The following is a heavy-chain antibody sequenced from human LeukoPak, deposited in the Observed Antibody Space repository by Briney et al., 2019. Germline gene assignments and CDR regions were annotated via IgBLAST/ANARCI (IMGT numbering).Heavy chain of an antibody. J-gene: IGHJ6*02. D-gene: IGHD3-10*01. V-gene: IGHV1-2*06. CDR1: GYTFTGYY. CDR2: INPNSGGT. Sequence: ASVTVSCKASGYTFTGYYMHWVRQAPGQGLEWMGRINPNSGGTNYAQKFQGRVTMTRDTSISTAYMELSRLRSDDTAVYYCARDLRVSGNYYYGMDVWGQGTTVTVSS. CDR3: ARDLRVSGNYYYGMDV.